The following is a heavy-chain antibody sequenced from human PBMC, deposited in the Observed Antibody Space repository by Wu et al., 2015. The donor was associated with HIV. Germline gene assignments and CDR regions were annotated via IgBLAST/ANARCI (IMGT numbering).Heavy chain of an antibody. V-gene: IGHV1-18*01. CDR2: ISAYNGNT. CDR1: GYTFSSYG. J-gene: IGHJ6*02. CDR3: ARDSANYGMDV. Sequence: QIQLVQSGGEVKKPGASVRVSCKTSGYTFSSYGFSWVRQAPGQGLEWMAWISAYNGNTNYAQEFQGRVTLTTDTSTSTAYMELRTLRSDDTAVYYCARDSANYGMDVWGQG.